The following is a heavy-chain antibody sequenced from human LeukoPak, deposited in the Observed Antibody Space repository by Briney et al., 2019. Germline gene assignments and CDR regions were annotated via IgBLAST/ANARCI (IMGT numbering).Heavy chain of an antibody. CDR1: GFPFSSYG. D-gene: IGHD3-3*01. Sequence: PGRSLRLSCAASGFPFSSYGMHWVRRAPGKGREGVADISYDGSNKYYGDSVKGRFTISRDNSKNTLYLQMNSLRAEDKAVYYCAKDLSIFGVVMGSAFDIWGQGTMVTVSS. V-gene: IGHV3-30*18. CDR2: ISYDGSNK. CDR3: AKDLSIFGVVMGSAFDI. J-gene: IGHJ3*02.